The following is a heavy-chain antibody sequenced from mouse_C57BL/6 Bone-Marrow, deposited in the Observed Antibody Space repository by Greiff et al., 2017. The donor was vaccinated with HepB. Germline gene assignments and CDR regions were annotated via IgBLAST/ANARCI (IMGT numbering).Heavy chain of an antibody. CDR3: ARDYYGSSPTWYFDV. Sequence: EVKLMESGGGLVKPGGSLKLSCAASGFTFSDYGMHWVRQAPEKGLEWVAYISSGSSTIYYADTVKGRFTISRDNAKNTLFLQMTSLRSEDTAMYYCARDYYGSSPTWYFDVWGTGTTVTVSS. CDR1: GFTFSDYG. J-gene: IGHJ1*03. D-gene: IGHD1-1*01. CDR2: ISSGSSTI. V-gene: IGHV5-17*01.